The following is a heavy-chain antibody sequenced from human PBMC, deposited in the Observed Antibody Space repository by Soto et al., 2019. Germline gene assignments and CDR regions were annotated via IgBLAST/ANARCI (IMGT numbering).Heavy chain of an antibody. CDR2: VSFEGTNK. CDR1: GFTFSRYG. CDR3: AKDLTFYCRDATCSPTPDS. V-gene: IGHV3-30*18. Sequence: PGGSLRLSCVASGFTFSRYGIQWGRQAPGKGLEWEAEVSFEGTNKYYSDSLKFRFTISRSNSENTLYLRMSSLRHEYTALYFCAKDLTFYCRDATCSPTPDSWGQGT. J-gene: IGHJ4*02. D-gene: IGHD2-15*01.